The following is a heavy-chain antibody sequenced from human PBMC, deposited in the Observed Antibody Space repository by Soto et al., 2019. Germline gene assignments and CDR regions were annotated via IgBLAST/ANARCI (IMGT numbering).Heavy chain of an antibody. J-gene: IGHJ4*02. V-gene: IGHV4-39*01. D-gene: IGHD2-21*01. CDR1: GGSISSSSYY. CDR2: IYYSGST. Sequence: LSLTCTVSGGSISSSSYYWGWIRQPPGKGLEWIGSIYYSGSTYYNPSLKSRVTISVDTSKNQFSLKLSSVTAADTAVYYCARHLTSPDSPPVYWGQGTLVTVSS. CDR3: ARHLTSPDSPPVY.